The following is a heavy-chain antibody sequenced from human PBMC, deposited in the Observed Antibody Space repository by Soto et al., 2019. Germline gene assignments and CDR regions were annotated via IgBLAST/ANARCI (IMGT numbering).Heavy chain of an antibody. Sequence: ASVKVSCKASGGTFSSYASSWVRQAPGQGLEWMGGIIPIFGTANYAQKFQGRVTITADESTSTAYMELSSLRSEDTAVYYCARDTVLRFLEWLFPRDYHYGMDVWGQGTTVTLSS. CDR3: ARDTVLRFLEWLFPRDYHYGMDV. CDR2: IIPIFGTA. J-gene: IGHJ6*02. V-gene: IGHV1-69*13. CDR1: GGTFSSYA. D-gene: IGHD3-3*01.